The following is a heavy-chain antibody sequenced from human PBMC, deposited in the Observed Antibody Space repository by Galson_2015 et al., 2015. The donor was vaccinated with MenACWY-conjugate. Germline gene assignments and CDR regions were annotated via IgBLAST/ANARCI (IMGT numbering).Heavy chain of an antibody. D-gene: IGHD2-2*01. Sequence: ALRLPCAASGVTFGRYWMHWVRQSPGKGLVWVSRISSDGSAADYADYVKGRFTISRYNAKNTLYLQMNSLRAEDTAVYYCATYCSSPSCYANGAYWGQGTLVTVSS. J-gene: IGHJ4*02. CDR1: GVTFGRYW. CDR2: ISSDGSAA. CDR3: ATYCSSPSCYANGAY. V-gene: IGHV3-74*01.